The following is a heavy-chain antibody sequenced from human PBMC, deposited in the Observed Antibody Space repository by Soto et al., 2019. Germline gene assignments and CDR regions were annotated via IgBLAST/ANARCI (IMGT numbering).Heavy chain of an antibody. V-gene: IGHV1-69*04. CDR2: IIPILGIA. CDR1: GGTFSSYT. CDR3: AREEVVRPPAWFDP. J-gene: IGHJ5*02. Sequence: SVKVSCKASGGTFSSYTISWVRQAPGQGLEWMGRIIPILGIANYAQKFQGRVTITADKSTSTAYMELSSLRSEDTAVYYCAREEVVRPPAWFDPWGQGTLVTVSS. D-gene: IGHD3-22*01.